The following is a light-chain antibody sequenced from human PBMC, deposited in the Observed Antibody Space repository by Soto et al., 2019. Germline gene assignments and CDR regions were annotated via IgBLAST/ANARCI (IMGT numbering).Light chain of an antibody. CDR2: DVS. J-gene: IGLJ1*01. CDR1: SSDVGNYNY. V-gene: IGLV2-14*03. CDR3: SSYTSGSTPWV. Sequence: ALTQPTSVSGSPGQSIIISCTGTSSDVGNYNYVSWYQHHPGKAPKLMICDVSDRPSGVSNRFSGSKSGNTASLTISGLQAEDEADYYRSSYTSGSTPWVFGTGTKVTVL.